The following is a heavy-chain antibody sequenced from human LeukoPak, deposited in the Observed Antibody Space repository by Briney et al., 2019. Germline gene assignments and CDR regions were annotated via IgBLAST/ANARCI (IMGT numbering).Heavy chain of an antibody. CDR3: ARSSGSYYNHDY. CDR1: GFTFSTYS. V-gene: IGHV3-48*02. J-gene: IGHJ4*01. Sequence: GGSLRLSCAASGFTFSTYSMNWVRQAPGKRLEWVSYISSSSSTIFYADSVKGRLTVSRDNAKNSLYLQMNTLRDEDTAVYYCARSSGSYYNHDYWGHGTLVTVSS. D-gene: IGHD3-10*01. CDR2: ISSSSSTI.